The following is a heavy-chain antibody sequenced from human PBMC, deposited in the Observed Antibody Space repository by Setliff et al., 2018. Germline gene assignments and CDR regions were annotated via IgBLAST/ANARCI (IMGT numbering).Heavy chain of an antibody. CDR3: AKDRGITMVRGVPYYFDY. CDR2: ISSSSSSI. Sequence: GGSLRLSCAASGFTFSSYSMNWVRQAPGKGLEWVSYISSSSSSIYYADSVKGRFTISRDNAKHSLYLQMNSLRAEDTAVYYCAKDRGITMVRGVPYYFDYWGQGTLVTVSS. CDR1: GFTFSSYS. V-gene: IGHV3-48*01. J-gene: IGHJ4*02. D-gene: IGHD3-10*01.